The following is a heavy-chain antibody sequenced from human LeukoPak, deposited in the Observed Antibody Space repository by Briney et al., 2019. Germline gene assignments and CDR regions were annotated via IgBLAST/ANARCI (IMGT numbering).Heavy chain of an antibody. CDR3: ARPFMYCGGDCYNAFDI. Sequence: ASVKVSCKASGYTFTGYYMHWVRQAPGQGLEWMGWINPNSGGTNYAQKFQGRVTMTRDTSISTAYMELSRLRSDDTAVYYRARPFMYCGGDCYNAFDIWGQGTMVTVSS. V-gene: IGHV1-2*02. D-gene: IGHD2-21*02. CDR2: INPNSGGT. J-gene: IGHJ3*02. CDR1: GYTFTGYY.